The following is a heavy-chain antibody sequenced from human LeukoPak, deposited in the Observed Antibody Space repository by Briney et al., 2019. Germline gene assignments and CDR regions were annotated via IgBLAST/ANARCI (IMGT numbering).Heavy chain of an antibody. V-gene: IGHV4-34*01. CDR2: INHSGST. CDR1: GGSFSGYY. CDR3: ARGAQWLVRNYFDY. D-gene: IGHD6-19*01. Sequence: PSETLSLTCAVYGGSFSGYYWSWIRQPPGKGLEWIGEINHSGSTNYNPSLKSRVTISVDTSKNQFSLKLSSVTAADTAVYYCARGAQWLVRNYFDYWGQGTLVTVSS. J-gene: IGHJ4*02.